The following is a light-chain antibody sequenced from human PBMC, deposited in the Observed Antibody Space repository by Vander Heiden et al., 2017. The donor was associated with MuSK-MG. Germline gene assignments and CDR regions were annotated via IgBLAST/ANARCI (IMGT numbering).Light chain of an antibody. CDR2: YDT. CDR3: QVWDRDSDHVV. Sequence: SYVLTQPPSVSVAPGKTATITCGGDKIGNTNGNWYQQKPGQAPVLVIDYDTDRPSGIPERFSGSKSANTATLSISGVEVGDEADYYCQVWDRDSDHVVFGGGTKLTVL. J-gene: IGLJ2*01. V-gene: IGLV3-21*04. CDR1: KIGNTN.